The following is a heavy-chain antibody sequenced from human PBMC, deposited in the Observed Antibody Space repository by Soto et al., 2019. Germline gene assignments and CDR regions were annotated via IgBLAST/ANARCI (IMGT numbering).Heavy chain of an antibody. J-gene: IGHJ6*03. D-gene: IGHD3-10*01. CDR1: GGSFSGYY. Sequence: QEQLQQWGAGLLKPSETLSLTCAVYGGSFSGYYWSWIRQPPGKGLEWIGEINHSESTNYNPSLKSHVTISVATSKNQFSLKLCSVTAADTAVYYCARGLILWYGELSRRGDHYSYMDVWGKGSTVSVSS. CDR2: INHSEST. V-gene: IGHV4-34*01. CDR3: ARGLILWYGELSRRGDHYSYMDV.